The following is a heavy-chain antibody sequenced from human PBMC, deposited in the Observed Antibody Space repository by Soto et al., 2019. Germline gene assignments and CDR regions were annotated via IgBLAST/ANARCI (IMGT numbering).Heavy chain of an antibody. Sequence: QVQLQESGPGLVKPSQTLSLTCTVSGGSISSGDYYWSWIRQPPGRGLEWIGYIHYSGSTYYNPSLKSRVTRSVDTSKNQFSLKLSSVTAADTAVYYCARDEVAYYYDSSGQGYWGQGTLVTVSS. D-gene: IGHD3-22*01. J-gene: IGHJ4*02. V-gene: IGHV4-30-4*01. CDR2: IHYSGST. CDR3: ARDEVAYYYDSSGQGY. CDR1: GGSISSGDYY.